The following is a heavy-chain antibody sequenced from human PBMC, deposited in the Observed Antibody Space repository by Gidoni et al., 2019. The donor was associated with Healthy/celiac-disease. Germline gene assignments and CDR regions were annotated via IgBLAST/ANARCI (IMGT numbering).Heavy chain of an antibody. CDR3: ARGRKRFDYFDY. J-gene: IGHJ4*02. Sequence: QVQLQQWGAGLLKPSETLSLTCAVYGGSFSGYYWSWIRQPPGKGLEWIGEINHSGSTNYNPSLKSRVTISVDTSKNQFSLKLSSVTAADTAVYYCARGRKRFDYFDYWGQGTLVTVSS. D-gene: IGHD3-3*01. CDR1: GGSFSGYY. V-gene: IGHV4-34*01. CDR2: INHSGST.